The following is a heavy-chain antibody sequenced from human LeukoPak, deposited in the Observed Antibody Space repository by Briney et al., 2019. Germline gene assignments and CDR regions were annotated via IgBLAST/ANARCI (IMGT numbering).Heavy chain of an antibody. V-gene: IGHV3-23*01. Sequence: GGSLRLSCAASGFTFSSYAMSWVRQAPGKGLEWLSAISGSGGTTYYADSVKGRFTISRDNSENTLYLQMNSLRAEDTAAYYCASRPGSPDFWGQGTLVTVSS. CDR3: ASRPGSPDF. CDR2: ISGSGGTT. D-gene: IGHD6-13*01. CDR1: GFTFSSYA. J-gene: IGHJ4*02.